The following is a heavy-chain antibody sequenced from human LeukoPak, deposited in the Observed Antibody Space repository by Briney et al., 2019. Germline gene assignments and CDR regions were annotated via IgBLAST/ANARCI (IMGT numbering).Heavy chain of an antibody. Sequence: GGSLRLSCATSGFTLNNNAMSWVRQAPGKGLEWVSAINGGGDATEYADSVKGRFTISRDNSKNTLYLQMNSLRADDTAVYYCARCTASCYANAFDVWGQGTLLTVSS. CDR2: INGGGDAT. CDR1: GFTLNNNA. CDR3: ARCTASCYANAFDV. D-gene: IGHD2-2*01. J-gene: IGHJ3*01. V-gene: IGHV3-23*01.